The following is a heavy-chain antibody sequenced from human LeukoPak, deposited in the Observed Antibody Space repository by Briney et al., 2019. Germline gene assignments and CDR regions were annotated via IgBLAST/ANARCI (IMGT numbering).Heavy chain of an antibody. V-gene: IGHV5-51*01. Sequence: GTPLHTSCKGSGSPFTSYWVGWVRQLPGKGLEWMGIIYPGDSDTSYSPSFQGQVTISADKSVTTAYLQWSSLKASYTAMYYCARAYGDLLFMDVWGQGTTVTVSS. D-gene: IGHD4/OR15-4a*01. CDR2: IYPGDSDT. J-gene: IGHJ6*02. CDR1: GSPFTSYW. CDR3: ARAYGDLLFMDV.